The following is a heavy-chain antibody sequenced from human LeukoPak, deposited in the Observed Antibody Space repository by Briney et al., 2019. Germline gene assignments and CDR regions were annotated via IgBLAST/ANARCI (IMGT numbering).Heavy chain of an antibody. J-gene: IGHJ4*02. CDR3: ASSPGIVVVTARAYYFDY. D-gene: IGHD2-21*02. V-gene: IGHV4-61*02. Sequence: PSETLSLTCTVSGGSISSGSYYWSGIRQPAGKGLEWIGRIYTSGSTNYNPSLKSRVTISVDTSKNQFSLKLSSVTAADTAVYYCASSPGIVVVTARAYYFDYWGQGTLVTVSS. CDR2: IYTSGST. CDR1: GGSISSGSYY.